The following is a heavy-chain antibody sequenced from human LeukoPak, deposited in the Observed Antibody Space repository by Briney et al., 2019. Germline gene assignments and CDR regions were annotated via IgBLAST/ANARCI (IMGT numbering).Heavy chain of an antibody. J-gene: IGHJ6*02. Sequence: GSLRLSCAASGFSLSSYSMNWVRQAPGKGLEWVSSITISSNFIYYADSVKGRFTISRDNAKSSLFLQMNSLRAEDTAAYFCARDGHGDGFLTGYSYFGMDVWGQGTTVTVSS. D-gene: IGHD3-9*01. CDR2: ITISSNFI. V-gene: IGHV3-21*01. CDR1: GFSLSSYS. CDR3: ARDGHGDGFLTGYSYFGMDV.